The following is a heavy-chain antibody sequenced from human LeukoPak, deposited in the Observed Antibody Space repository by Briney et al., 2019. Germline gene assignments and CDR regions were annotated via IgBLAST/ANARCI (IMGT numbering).Heavy chain of an antibody. CDR3: AKTFDYSYYYYGMDV. CDR1: GFTFSSYA. Sequence: GGSPRLSCAASGFTFSSYAMSWVRQAPGKGLEWVSAISGSGGSTYYADSVKGRFTISRDNSKNTLYLQMNSLRAEDTAVYYCAKTFDYSYYYYGMDVWGQGTTVTVSS. CDR2: ISGSGGST. J-gene: IGHJ6*02. V-gene: IGHV3-23*01. D-gene: IGHD3-16*01.